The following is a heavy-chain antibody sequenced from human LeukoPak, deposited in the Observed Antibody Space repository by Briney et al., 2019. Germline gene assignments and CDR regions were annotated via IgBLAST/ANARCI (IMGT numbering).Heavy chain of an antibody. V-gene: IGHV3-48*02. Sequence: GGSLRLSCAASGFTFSRYSMNWVRQAPGKGLEWVSYISSRSSTIYYADSVKGRFTISRDNAKNSLYLQMNSLRDEDTAVYYCANFDIVVPLNMGVPFDIWSQGTMVTVSS. D-gene: IGHD2-2*01. CDR3: ANFDIVVPLNMGVPFDI. CDR2: ISSRSSTI. CDR1: GFTFSRYS. J-gene: IGHJ3*02.